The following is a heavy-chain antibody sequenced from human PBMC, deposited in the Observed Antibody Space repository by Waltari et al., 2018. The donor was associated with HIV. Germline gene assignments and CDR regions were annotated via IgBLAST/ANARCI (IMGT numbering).Heavy chain of an antibody. D-gene: IGHD6-13*01. CDR3: ARDSRDNSWSLNFFDP. V-gene: IGHV3-21*01. J-gene: IGHJ5*02. CDR2: ISSSGTFT. CDR1: GFTFQCYS. Sequence: EVQLVESGGGPVKPGGSLRLSCRASGFTFQCYSLNWVRQATGKRLEWISAISSSGTFTHYADSLKGRFTISRDNANKSVYLQMNSLRAEDTAVYYCARDSRDNSWSLNFFDPWGQGTLVTVSS.